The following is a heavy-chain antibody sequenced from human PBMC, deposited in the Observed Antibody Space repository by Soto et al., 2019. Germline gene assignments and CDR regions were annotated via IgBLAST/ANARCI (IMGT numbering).Heavy chain of an antibody. CDR1: GGSITSGGYS. J-gene: IGHJ6*02. Sequence: SETLSLTCTVSGGSITSGGYSWSWIRQSPGQGLEWIGYIYQSGSAFYNPSLKTRATILVDRSKNQFSLNLTSVTAADAAVYYCARAFYGVDLWGPGNTVTVSS. CDR3: ARAFYGVDL. CDR2: IYQSGSA. V-gene: IGHV4-30-2*06.